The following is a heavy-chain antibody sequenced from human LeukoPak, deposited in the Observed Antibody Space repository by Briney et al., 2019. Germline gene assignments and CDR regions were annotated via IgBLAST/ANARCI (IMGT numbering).Heavy chain of an antibody. Sequence: GASVKVSCKASGYTFTSYGISWVRQAPGQGLEWVGRIIPILGIANYAQKFQGRVTITADKSTSTAYMELSSLRSEDTAVYYCARVTAMVTGSFDYWAREPWSPSPQ. CDR3: ARVTAMVTGSFDY. CDR1: GYTFTSYG. J-gene: IGHJ4*02. CDR2: IIPILGIA. V-gene: IGHV1-69*04. D-gene: IGHD5-18*01.